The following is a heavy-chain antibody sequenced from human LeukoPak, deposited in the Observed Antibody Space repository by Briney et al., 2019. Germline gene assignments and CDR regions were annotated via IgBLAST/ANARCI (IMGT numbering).Heavy chain of an antibody. Sequence: SETLSLTCAVYGGSFSGYYWSWIRQPPGKGLEWIGEINHSGSTYYNPSFKSRVTISVDTSKNQFSLKLSSVTAADTALYYCAKDITAMAHDAFDIWGQGTMVTVSS. CDR1: GGSFSGYY. J-gene: IGHJ3*02. D-gene: IGHD5-18*01. V-gene: IGHV4-34*01. CDR3: AKDITAMAHDAFDI. CDR2: INHSGST.